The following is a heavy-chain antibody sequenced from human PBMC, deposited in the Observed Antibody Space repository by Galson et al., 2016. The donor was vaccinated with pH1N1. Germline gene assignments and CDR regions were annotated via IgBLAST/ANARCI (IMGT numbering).Heavy chain of an antibody. CDR3: AREDYYDTDLIDWYSDL. Sequence: SVKVSCKASGGTFSSYGISWVRQAPGQGLEWMGGIIPIFDTPKYAQKFQGRVTITADESTSTAYMELSSLRSEDTAVYYCAREDYYDTDLIDWYSDLWGRGTLVTVSS. V-gene: IGHV1-69*13. CDR1: GGTFSSYG. D-gene: IGHD3-22*01. J-gene: IGHJ2*01. CDR2: IIPIFDTP.